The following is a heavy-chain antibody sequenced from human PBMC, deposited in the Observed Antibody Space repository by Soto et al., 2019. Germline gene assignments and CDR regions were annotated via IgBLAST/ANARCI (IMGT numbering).Heavy chain of an antibody. D-gene: IGHD3-3*01. Sequence: GGSLRLSCAASGFTVSSNYMSWVRQAPGKGLEWVAVISYDGSNKYYADSVKGRFTISRDNSKNTLYLQMNSLRAEDTAVYYCAKDHDYDFWSGYNDYWGQGTLVTVSS. CDR1: GFTVSSNY. CDR3: AKDHDYDFWSGYNDY. J-gene: IGHJ4*02. V-gene: IGHV3-30*18. CDR2: ISYDGSNK.